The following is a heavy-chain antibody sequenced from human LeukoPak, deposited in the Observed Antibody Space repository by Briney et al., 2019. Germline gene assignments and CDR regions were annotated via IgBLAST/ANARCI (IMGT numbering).Heavy chain of an antibody. Sequence: GGSLRLSCAASGFTFSSYWMSWVRQAPGKGLEWVANIKQDGSEKYYVDSVKGRFTISRDNAKNSLYLQTNSLRAEDTAVYYCARDSNSRYCSGGSCTSLGDYWGQGTLVTVSS. CDR3: ARDSNSRYCSGGSCTSLGDY. D-gene: IGHD2-15*01. CDR2: IKQDGSEK. V-gene: IGHV3-7*01. J-gene: IGHJ4*02. CDR1: GFTFSSYW.